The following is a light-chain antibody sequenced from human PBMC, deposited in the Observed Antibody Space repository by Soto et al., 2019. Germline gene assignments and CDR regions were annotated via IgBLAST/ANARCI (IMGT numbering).Light chain of an antibody. CDR1: QTISNW. CDR3: QQYNLYWT. V-gene: IGKV1-5*03. Sequence: DIQMTQSPSTLPASVGDRVTITCRASQTISNWLAWYQQKPGKVPKLLIYKASSLESGVPSRFSGSWSATEFTLTISSLQPDDFATYYCQQYNLYWTFGQGTKVEIK. J-gene: IGKJ1*01. CDR2: KAS.